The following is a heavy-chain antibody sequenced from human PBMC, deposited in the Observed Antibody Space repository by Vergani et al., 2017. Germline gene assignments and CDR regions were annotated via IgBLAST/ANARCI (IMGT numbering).Heavy chain of an antibody. V-gene: IGHV4-4*07. CDR3: ARGSSSRGGGESYYYYYMDV. D-gene: IGHD3-16*01. CDR1: GGSISSYY. J-gene: IGHJ6*03. CDR2: IYTSGST. Sequence: QVQLQESGPGLVKPSETLSLTCTVSGGSISSYYWSWIRQPAGKGLEWIGRIYTSGSTNYNPSLKSRVTMSVDTSKNQFSLKLSSVTAADTAVYYCARGSSSRGGGESYYYYYMDVWGKGTTVTVSS.